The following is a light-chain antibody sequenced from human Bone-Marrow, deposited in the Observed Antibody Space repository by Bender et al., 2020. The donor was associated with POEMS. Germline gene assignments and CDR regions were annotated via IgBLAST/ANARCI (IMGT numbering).Light chain of an antibody. Sequence: QSALTQPRSVSGSPGQSVTISCTGTSSDVGNFNLVSWYQHHPGEAPKLIIHEGYKRPSGVSNRFSGSKSGNTASLTISGLQAEDEADYYCGTWDTSLTAWVFGGGTKLTVL. CDR2: EGY. CDR1: SSDVGNFNL. J-gene: IGLJ3*02. V-gene: IGLV2-23*01. CDR3: GTWDTSLTAWV.